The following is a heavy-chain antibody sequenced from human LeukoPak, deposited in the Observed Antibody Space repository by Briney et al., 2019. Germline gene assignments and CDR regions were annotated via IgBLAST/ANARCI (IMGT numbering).Heavy chain of an antibody. V-gene: IGHV4-59*11. CDR1: GGSISSHY. CDR2: IYYSRST. J-gene: IGHJ4*02. CDR3: ARVGDSGYADY. D-gene: IGHD3-22*01. Sequence: SETLSLTCTVSGGSISSHYWSWIRQPPGKGLEWIGYIYYSRSTNYNPSLKSRVTISVDTSKNQFSLKLSSVTAADTAVYYCARVGDSGYADYWGQGTLVTVSS.